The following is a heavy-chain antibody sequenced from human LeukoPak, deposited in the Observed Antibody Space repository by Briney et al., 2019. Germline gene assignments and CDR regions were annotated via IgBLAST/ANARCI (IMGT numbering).Heavy chain of an antibody. CDR1: RLIVSSNY. D-gene: IGHD3-10*01. V-gene: IGHV3-23*01. Sequence: GGSLRLSCAASRLIVSSNYMAWVRQAPGKGLEWVSAISGSGGSTYYADSVKGRFTISRDNSKNTRYLQMNSLRAEDTAVYYCAKDEVRGVMWYFDYWGQGSLVTVSS. CDR2: ISGSGGST. CDR3: AKDEVRGVMWYFDY. J-gene: IGHJ4*02.